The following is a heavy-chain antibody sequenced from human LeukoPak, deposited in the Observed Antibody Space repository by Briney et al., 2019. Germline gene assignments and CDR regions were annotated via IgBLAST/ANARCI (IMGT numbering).Heavy chain of an antibody. CDR3: AVGGTPLRALEY. CDR1: GFTFSTFC. Sequence: GGPLRLSCAASGFTFSTFCLNWVRQAPGKGLEWVANIRQDGNEKYYVDSVKGRFTISRDNAENSLSLQMDSLRAEDTAVYYCAVGGTPLRALEYWGQGTLVTVSS. CDR2: IRQDGNEK. V-gene: IGHV3-7*01. J-gene: IGHJ4*02. D-gene: IGHD6-19*01.